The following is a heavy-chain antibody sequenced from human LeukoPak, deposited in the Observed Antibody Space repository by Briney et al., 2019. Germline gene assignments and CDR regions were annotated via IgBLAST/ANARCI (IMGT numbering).Heavy chain of an antibody. CDR1: GFTFTSYA. J-gene: IGHJ3*02. CDR2: IAPGGITT. CDR3: AKAELTTATHVGAFDI. D-gene: IGHD4-17*01. V-gene: IGHV3-23*01. Sequence: GGSLRLSCAASGFTFTSYAMSWVRQAPGKGLEWVSFIAPGGITTSYADSVKGRFTISRDNSKNTLYLQMNSLRAEDTAVYYCAKAELTTATHVGAFDIWGQGTMVTVSS.